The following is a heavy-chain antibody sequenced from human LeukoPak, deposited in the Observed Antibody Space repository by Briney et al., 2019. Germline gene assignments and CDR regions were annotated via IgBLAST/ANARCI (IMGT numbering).Heavy chain of an antibody. CDR2: INPSGGST. Sequence: ASVKVSCKASGYTFTSYYMHWVRQAPGQGLEWMGIINPSGGSTSYAQKFQGRVTMTRDTSTGTVYMELSSLRSEDTAVYYCASSSRAGWLLYHYAFDYWGQGTLVTVSS. CDR3: ASSSRAGWLLYHYAFDY. J-gene: IGHJ4*02. CDR1: GYTFTSYY. D-gene: IGHD3-3*01. V-gene: IGHV1-46*01.